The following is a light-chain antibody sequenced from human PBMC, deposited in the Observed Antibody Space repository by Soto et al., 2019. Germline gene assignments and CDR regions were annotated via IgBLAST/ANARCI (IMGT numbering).Light chain of an antibody. CDR1: QSINNY. V-gene: IGKV3-15*01. Sequence: EIVLTQSPVTLSLSYGERATLSCRASQSINNYLAWYQQKPGQAPRLLIYGASTRAAGIPARFSGSGSGTEFTLTITSLQSEDFAVYYCQQFHNWPRTFGQGTKVDIK. CDR3: QQFHNWPRT. J-gene: IGKJ1*01. CDR2: GAS.